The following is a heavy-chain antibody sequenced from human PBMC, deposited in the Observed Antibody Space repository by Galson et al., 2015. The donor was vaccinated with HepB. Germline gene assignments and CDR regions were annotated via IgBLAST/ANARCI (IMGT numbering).Heavy chain of an antibody. CDR2: IKQDGSEK. CDR1: GFTFSSYW. J-gene: IGHJ6*02. Sequence: SLRLSCAASGFTFSSYWMSWVRQAPGKGLEWVANIKQDGSEKYYVDSVKGRFTISRDNAKNSLYLQMNSLRAEDTAVYYCARDQPEYSYGYDYYYYYGMDVWGQGTTVTVSS. CDR3: ARDQPEYSYGYDYYYYYGMDV. V-gene: IGHV3-7*03. D-gene: IGHD5-18*01.